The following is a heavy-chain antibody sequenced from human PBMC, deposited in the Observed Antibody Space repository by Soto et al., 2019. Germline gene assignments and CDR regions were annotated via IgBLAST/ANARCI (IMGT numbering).Heavy chain of an antibody. D-gene: IGHD6-13*01. CDR2: ISWNSGSI. J-gene: IGHJ1*01. V-gene: IGHV3-9*01. Sequence: GGSLRLSCAASGFTFDDYAMHWVRQAPGKGLEWVSGISWNSGSIGYADSVKGRFTISRDNAKNSLYLQMNSLRAEDTALYYCAKDYNPAAGTAYFQHWGQGTLVTVSS. CDR1: GFTFDDYA. CDR3: AKDYNPAAGTAYFQH.